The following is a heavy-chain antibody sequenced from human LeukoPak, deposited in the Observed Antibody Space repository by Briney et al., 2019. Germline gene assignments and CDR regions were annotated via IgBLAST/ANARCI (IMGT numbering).Heavy chain of an antibody. CDR1: GFTFTTYT. J-gene: IGHJ4*02. D-gene: IGHD2-2*01. Sequence: PGGSLRLFCAASGFTFTTYTMNWVRQAPGKGLEWVSYISSSSTAIYYADSVKGRFTISRDNAKNSLSLQMYSLRAEDTAVYYCARGHNFRKLVVLDYWGQGTLVTVSS. CDR3: ARGHNFRKLVVLDY. CDR2: ISSSSTAI. V-gene: IGHV3-48*01.